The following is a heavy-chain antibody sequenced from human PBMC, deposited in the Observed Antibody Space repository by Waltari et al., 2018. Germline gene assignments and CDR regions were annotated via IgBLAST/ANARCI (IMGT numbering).Heavy chain of an antibody. D-gene: IGHD6-6*01. V-gene: IGHV3-11*01. J-gene: IGHJ4*02. CDR3: ADISSSSIDY. CDR2: IGNTGSPI. Sequence: QVHLVESGGGLVKAGGSLSRSCAASGLPFSDYFMGWVRQAPGKGLEWVSYIGNTGSPIYYADSVKGRFTISRDNAKNSLYLQMNGLRAEDTALYYCADISSSSIDYWGQGTLVTVSS. CDR1: GLPFSDYF.